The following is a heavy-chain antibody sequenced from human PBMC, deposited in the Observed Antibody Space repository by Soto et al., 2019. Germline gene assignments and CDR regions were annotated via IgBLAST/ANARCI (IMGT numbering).Heavy chain of an antibody. V-gene: IGHV3-30-3*01. CDR2: ISYDGSNK. D-gene: IGHD2-2*02. CDR1: GFTFSSYA. J-gene: IGHJ4*02. CDR3: ARIYRAANRPFDY. Sequence: GGSLRLSCAASGFTFSSYAMHWVRQAPGKGLEWVAVISYDGSNKYYADSVKGRFTISRDNSKNTLYLQMNSLRAEDTAVYSCARIYRAANRPFDYWGQGTLVTVSS.